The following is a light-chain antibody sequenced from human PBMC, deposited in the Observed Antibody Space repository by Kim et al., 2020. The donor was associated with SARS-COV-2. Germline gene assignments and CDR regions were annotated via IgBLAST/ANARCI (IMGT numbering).Light chain of an antibody. V-gene: IGLV2-11*03. CDR1: PCYVVRYDY. J-gene: IGLJ2*01. Sequence: SFPTSCPGPPCYVVRYDYVSCSHPPPGTPPLPIIYAVTKRPSGVPVRFSCSKSGNTASLPISGLQPDAEADYYCCSYVGSYTFVFAGGTQLTVL. CDR2: AVT. CDR3: CSYVGSYTFV.